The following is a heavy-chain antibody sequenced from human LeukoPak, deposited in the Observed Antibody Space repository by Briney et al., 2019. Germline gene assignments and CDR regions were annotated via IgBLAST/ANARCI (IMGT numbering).Heavy chain of an antibody. CDR1: GFTVSTNY. D-gene: IGHD6-19*01. J-gene: IGHJ4*02. CDR2: IYSGGST. V-gene: IGHV3-53*01. CDR3: SRGRFASTGWYLDY. Sequence: RSGGSLRLSCAASGFTVSTNYMSWVRQAPGKGLEWVSIIYSGGSTSYADSVRGRFTISRDNSKNTLYLQMNSLRADDTAVYYCSRGRFASTGWYLDYWGQGTLVTVSS.